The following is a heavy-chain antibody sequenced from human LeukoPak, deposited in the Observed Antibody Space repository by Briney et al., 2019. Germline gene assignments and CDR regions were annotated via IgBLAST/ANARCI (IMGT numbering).Heavy chain of an antibody. J-gene: IGHJ4*02. V-gene: IGHV3-7*01. CDR1: GFTFSSYW. D-gene: IGHD3-10*01. CDR2: IKQDGSEK. CDR3: AREVMDYYGSGSSYYFDY. Sequence: GGSLRLSCAASGFTFSSYWMNWVRQAPGKGLEWVANIKQDGSEKYYVDSVKGRFTISRDNAKNSLYLQMNSLRAEDTAVYYCAREVMDYYGSGSSYYFDYWGQGTLVTVSS.